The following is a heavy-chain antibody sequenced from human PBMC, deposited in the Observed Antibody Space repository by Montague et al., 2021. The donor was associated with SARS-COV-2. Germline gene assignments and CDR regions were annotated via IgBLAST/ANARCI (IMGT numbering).Heavy chain of an antibody. CDR3: AKDMGGLGSFYYYYGMDV. CDR1: GFTFGDYT. D-gene: IGHD3/OR15-3a*01. V-gene: IGHV3-9*01. J-gene: IGHJ6*02. CDR2: ISWNSGSI. Sequence: SLRLSCAASGFTFGDYTMHWVRQAPGKGLEWVSGISWNSGSIGYXXSLKVRFTISRDNAKNSLYLQMNSLRAEDTALYYCAKDMGGLGSFYYYYGMDVWGQGTTVTVSS.